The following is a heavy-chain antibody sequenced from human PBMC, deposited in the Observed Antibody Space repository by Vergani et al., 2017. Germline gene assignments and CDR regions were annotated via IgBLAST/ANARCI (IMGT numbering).Heavy chain of an antibody. D-gene: IGHD3-16*02. Sequence: QLQLQESGPGLVKPSETLSLTCAVSGDSISSSSYFWGWIRQPPGKGLEWIGSINYNGRTYYKPSLRSRVAISVDTSKNQFSLWVNSVTAADTAVYFCARASLRALVGYYYYMDVWGKGKTVVVSS. J-gene: IGHJ6*03. CDR3: ARASLRALVGYYYYMDV. CDR1: GDSISSSSYF. V-gene: IGHV4-39*07. CDR2: INYNGRT.